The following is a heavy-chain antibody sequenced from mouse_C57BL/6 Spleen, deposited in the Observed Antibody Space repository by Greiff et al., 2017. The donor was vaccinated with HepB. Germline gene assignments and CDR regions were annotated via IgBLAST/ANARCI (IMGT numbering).Heavy chain of an antibody. V-gene: IGHV1-62-2*01. CDR3: ARHEWEGRYYDGYSGYAMDY. Sequence: QVHVKQSGAELVKPGASVKLSCKASGYTFTEYTIHWVKQRSGQGLEWIGWFYPGSGSIKYNEKFKDKATLTADKSSSTVYMELSRLTSEDSAVYFCARHEWEGRYYDGYSGYAMDYWGQGTSVTVSS. CDR2: FYPGSGSI. CDR1: GYTFTEYT. D-gene: IGHD2-3*01. J-gene: IGHJ4*01.